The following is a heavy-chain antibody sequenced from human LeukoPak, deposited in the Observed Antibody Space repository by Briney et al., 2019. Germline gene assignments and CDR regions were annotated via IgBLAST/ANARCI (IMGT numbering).Heavy chain of an antibody. V-gene: IGHV1-2*02. CDR2: INPNSGGT. D-gene: IGHD1-26*01. CDR1: GYTFTGYY. CDR3: ARGLWEPQDY. Sequence: AASVKVSCKASGYTFTGYYMHWVRQAPGQGLEWMGWINPNSGGTNYAQKFQGRVTMTTDTSTSTAYMELRSLRSDDTAVYYCARGLWEPQDYWGQGTLVTVSS. J-gene: IGHJ4*02.